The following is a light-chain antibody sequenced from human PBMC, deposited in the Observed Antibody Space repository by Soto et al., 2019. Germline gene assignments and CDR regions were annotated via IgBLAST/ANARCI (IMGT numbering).Light chain of an antibody. CDR1: SSDVGGYNY. J-gene: IGLJ1*01. Sequence: QSVLTQPASVSGSPGQSITISCTGTSSDVGGYNYVSWYQQHPGKAPKLMIYEVSNRPSGVSNRFSGSKSGNTASLTISGLQAEDEAEYYCSSYTSRNTLDYVFGTGTKLTVL. V-gene: IGLV2-14*01. CDR2: EVS. CDR3: SSYTSRNTLDYV.